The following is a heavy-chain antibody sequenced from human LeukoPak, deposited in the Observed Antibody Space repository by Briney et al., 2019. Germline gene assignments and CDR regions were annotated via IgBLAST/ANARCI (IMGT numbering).Heavy chain of an antibody. Sequence: PGRSLRLSCAASGFTFSSYAMHWVRQAPGKGLEWVAIISYDGSNKYYADSVKGRFTISRDNSKNTLYLQMNSLRAEDTAVYYCAKDVDTVATIYYFEHWGQGTLVTVSS. J-gene: IGHJ4*02. CDR1: GFTFSSYA. V-gene: IGHV3-30*18. CDR2: ISYDGSNK. D-gene: IGHD5-12*01. CDR3: AKDVDTVATIYYFEH.